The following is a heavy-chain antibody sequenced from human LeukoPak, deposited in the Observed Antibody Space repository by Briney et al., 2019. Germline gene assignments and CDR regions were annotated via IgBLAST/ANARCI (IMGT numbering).Heavy chain of an antibody. D-gene: IGHD1-26*01. J-gene: IGHJ4*02. CDR1: GYTFTGYY. Sequence: ASVKVSCKASGYTFTGYYMHWVRQAPGQGLEWMGWMNPNSGNTGYAQKFQGRVTMTRDTSISTAYMELSSLRSEDTAVYYCARSTSSGSYSFDYWGQGTLVTVSS. CDR2: MNPNSGNT. CDR3: ARSTSSGSYSFDY. V-gene: IGHV1-8*02.